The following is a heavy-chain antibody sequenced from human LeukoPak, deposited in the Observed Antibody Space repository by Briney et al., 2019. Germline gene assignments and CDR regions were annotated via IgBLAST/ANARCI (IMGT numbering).Heavy chain of an antibody. CDR3: ALGDYVDY. V-gene: IGHV3-30*02. D-gene: IGHD4-17*01. CDR1: GFTFSSYG. Sequence: GGSLRLSCAASGFTFSSYGMHWVRQAPGKGLEWVAFIRYDGSNKYYADSVKGRFTISRDNSKNTLYLHVNSLRPEDTAVYYCALGDYVDYWGQGTLVTVSS. J-gene: IGHJ4*02. CDR2: IRYDGSNK.